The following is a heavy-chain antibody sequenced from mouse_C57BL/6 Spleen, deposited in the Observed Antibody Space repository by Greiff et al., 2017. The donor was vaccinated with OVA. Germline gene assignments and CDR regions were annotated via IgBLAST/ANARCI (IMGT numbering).Heavy chain of an antibody. CDR3: ANDHEGFAY. D-gene: IGHD2-4*01. Sequence: QVHVKQSGAELARPGASVKMSCKASGYTFTSYTMHWVKQRPGQGLEWIGYINPSSGYTKYNQKFKDKATLTADKSSSTAYMQLSSLTSEDSAVYYCANDHEGFAYWGQGTLVTVSA. V-gene: IGHV1-4*01. CDR1: GYTFTSYT. CDR2: INPSSGYT. J-gene: IGHJ3*01.